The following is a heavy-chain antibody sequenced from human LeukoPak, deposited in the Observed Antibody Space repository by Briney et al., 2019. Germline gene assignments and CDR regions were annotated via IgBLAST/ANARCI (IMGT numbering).Heavy chain of an antibody. J-gene: IGHJ4*02. Sequence: PGGSLRLSCAASGFTFSDYYMTWVRQAPGKGLEWLSYISSSSNTVYYADSVKGRLTVSRDNANNSLYVQMTNLRAVDTAVYYCARRAMGATSFDYWGQGTLVTVSS. V-gene: IGHV3-11*04. D-gene: IGHD1-26*01. CDR1: GFTFSDYY. CDR3: ARRAMGATSFDY. CDR2: ISSSSNTV.